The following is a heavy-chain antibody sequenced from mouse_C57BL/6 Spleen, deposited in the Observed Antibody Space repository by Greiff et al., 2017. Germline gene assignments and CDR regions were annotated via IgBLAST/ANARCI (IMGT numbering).Heavy chain of an antibody. D-gene: IGHD2-4*01. V-gene: IGHV1-26*01. J-gene: IGHJ2*01. CDR3: ARNRYDYDRDY. CDR2: INPNNGST. CDR1: GYTFTDYY. Sequence: EVQLQQSGPELVKPGASVKISCKASGYTFTDYYMHWVKQSHGKSLEWIGDINPNNGSTSYNHKFKGKATLTVDKSSSTAYLELRSLPAEYSAVYYCARNRYDYDRDYWGQGTTLTGSS.